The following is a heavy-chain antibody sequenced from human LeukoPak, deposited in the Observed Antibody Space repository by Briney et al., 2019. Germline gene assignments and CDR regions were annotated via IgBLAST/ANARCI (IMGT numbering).Heavy chain of an antibody. Sequence: GGSLRLSCAASGFTFSSYSMTWVRQAPGKGLEWVLSISSSSSYIYYADSVKGRFTISRDNAKNSLYLQMNSLRAEDTAVYYCARPYYYGSGSGAFDIWGQGTMVTVSS. CDR2: ISSSSSYI. CDR3: ARPYYYGSGSGAFDI. J-gene: IGHJ3*02. D-gene: IGHD3-10*01. V-gene: IGHV3-21*01. CDR1: GFTFSSYS.